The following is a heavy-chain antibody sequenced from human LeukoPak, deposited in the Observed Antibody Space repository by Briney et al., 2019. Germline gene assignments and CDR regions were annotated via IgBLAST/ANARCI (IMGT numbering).Heavy chain of an antibody. Sequence: GGSLRLSCAASGFTFSSYEMNWVRQAPGKGLEWVSYISSTGTTIYYADSVKGRFTISRDNAKNSLYPQMNSLRAEDTAVYYCARYSYGQHYWGQGTLVTVSS. V-gene: IGHV3-48*03. D-gene: IGHD5-18*01. CDR1: GFTFSSYE. CDR2: ISSTGTTI. CDR3: ARYSYGQHY. J-gene: IGHJ4*02.